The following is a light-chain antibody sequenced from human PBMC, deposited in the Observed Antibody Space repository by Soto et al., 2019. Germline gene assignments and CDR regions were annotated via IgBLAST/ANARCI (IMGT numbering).Light chain of an antibody. Sequence: DIQMTQSPSSLSASVGDRVTITCRASQSIASSMNWYQQKPGKAPKLLISAASRLQSGVPSRFIGSGSGTDFTLTISSLQPEDVASYYCQQGYSTPADTFGQGTKLEIK. CDR3: QQGYSTPADT. CDR1: QSIASS. V-gene: IGKV1-39*01. J-gene: IGKJ2*01. CDR2: AAS.